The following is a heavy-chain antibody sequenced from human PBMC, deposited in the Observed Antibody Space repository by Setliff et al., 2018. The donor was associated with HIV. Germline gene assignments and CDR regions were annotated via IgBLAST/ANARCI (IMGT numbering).Heavy chain of an antibody. V-gene: IGHV4-4*07. Sequence: KASETLSLTCTVSGGSISSYYWSWIRQPAGKGPEWIGHIYTSGSTNYNPSLKSRVTMSVDTSKNKFSLKLSSVTAADTAVYYCARDVPWGDYYYYMDVWGKGTTVTVSS. CDR2: IYTSGST. CDR3: ARDVPWGDYYYYMDV. CDR1: GGSISSYY. D-gene: IGHD3-16*01. J-gene: IGHJ6*03.